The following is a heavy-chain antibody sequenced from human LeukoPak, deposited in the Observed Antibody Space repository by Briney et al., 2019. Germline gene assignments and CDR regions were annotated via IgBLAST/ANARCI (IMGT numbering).Heavy chain of an antibody. D-gene: IGHD6-6*01. CDR3: ARISSSAPYFDY. CDR1: GGSISGYY. J-gene: IGHJ4*02. V-gene: IGHV4-59*08. CDR2: IYYTGST. Sequence: SETLSLTCSVSGGSISGYYWSWMRQPPGKGLEWIGYIYYTGSTNYNPSLKSRVTISVDTSMNQFSLKLSSVAAADTAVYYCARISSSAPYFDYWGQGSLVTVSS.